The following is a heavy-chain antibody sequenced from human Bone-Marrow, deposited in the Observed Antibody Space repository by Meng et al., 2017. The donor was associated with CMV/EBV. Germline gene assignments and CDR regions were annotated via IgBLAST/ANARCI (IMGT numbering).Heavy chain of an antibody. CDR2: ISSSSTYT. CDR1: GFTFSSYS. Sequence: GESLKISCAASGFTFSSYSMNWVRQAPGKGLEWVSSISSSSTYTHYADSVKGRFTISRDNAKNSLYLQMNSLRAEDTAVYYCARGDIVVVPAATPFDYWGQGTLVTVSS. V-gene: IGHV3-21*01. J-gene: IGHJ4*02. D-gene: IGHD2-2*01. CDR3: ARGDIVVVPAATPFDY.